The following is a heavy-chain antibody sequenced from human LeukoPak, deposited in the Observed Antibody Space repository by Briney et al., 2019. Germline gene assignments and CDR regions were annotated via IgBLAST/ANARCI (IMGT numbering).Heavy chain of an antibody. J-gene: IGHJ3*02. CDR1: GGSFSGYY. D-gene: IGHD4-17*01. CDR2: INHSGST. V-gene: IGHV4-34*01. Sequence: SETLSLTCAVYGGSFSGYYWSWIRQPPGKGLEWIGEINHSGSTNYNPSLKSRVTISVDTSKNQFSLKLSSVTAADTAVYHCASDDYGDLVNAFDIWGQGTMVTVSS. CDR3: ASDDYGDLVNAFDI.